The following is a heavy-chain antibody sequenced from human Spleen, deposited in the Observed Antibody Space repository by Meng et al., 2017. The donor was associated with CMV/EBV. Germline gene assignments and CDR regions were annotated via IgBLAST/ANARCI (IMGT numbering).Heavy chain of an antibody. CDR2: INHSGST. J-gene: IGHJ5*02. D-gene: IGHD4-11*01. CDR3: ARGGRGLTSPYSNYGGWFDP. Sequence: QGPLQRWGAGLLKPSETLSLTCAVYGGSFSGYYWSWIRQPPGKGLEWIGEINHSGSTNYNPSLKSRVTISVDTSKNQFSLKLSSVTAADTAVYYCARGGRGLTSPYSNYGGWFDPWGQGTLVTVSS. V-gene: IGHV4-34*01. CDR1: GGSFSGYY.